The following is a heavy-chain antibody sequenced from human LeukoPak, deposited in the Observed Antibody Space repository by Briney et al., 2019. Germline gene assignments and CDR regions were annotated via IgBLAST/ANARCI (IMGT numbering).Heavy chain of an antibody. CDR3: ARVPSPSRFQWEQQLWAFDI. D-gene: IGHD6-13*01. V-gene: IGHV4-59*01. CDR1: GGSISSYY. J-gene: IGHJ3*02. CDR2: IYYSGST. Sequence: KPSETLSLTCTVSGGSISSYYWSWIRQPPGKGLDWIGYIYYSGSTNYNPSLKSRVTISVDTSKNQFSLKLSSVTAADTAVYYCARVPSPSRFQWEQQLWAFDIWGQGTMVTVSS.